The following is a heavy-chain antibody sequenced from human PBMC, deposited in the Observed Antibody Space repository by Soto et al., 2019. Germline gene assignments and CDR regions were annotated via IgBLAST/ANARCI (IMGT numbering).Heavy chain of an antibody. Sequence: ASVKVSCKASGYTFTSYGISWVRQAPGQGLEWMGWISAYNGNTNYAQKLQGRVTMTTDTSTSTAYRELRSLRSDDTAVYYCARGDYDFWSGYYKYFDYWGQGTLVTVSS. J-gene: IGHJ4*02. V-gene: IGHV1-18*04. D-gene: IGHD3-3*01. CDR3: ARGDYDFWSGYYKYFDY. CDR2: ISAYNGNT. CDR1: GYTFTSYG.